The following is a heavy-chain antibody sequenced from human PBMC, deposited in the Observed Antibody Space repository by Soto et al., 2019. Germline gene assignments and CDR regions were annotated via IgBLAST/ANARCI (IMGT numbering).Heavy chain of an antibody. CDR1: GGSISSYY. V-gene: IGHV4-59*01. J-gene: IGHJ4*01. D-gene: IGHD1-26*01. Sequence: PSETLSLTCTVSGGSISSYYWSWIRQPPGKGLEWIGYIYYSGSTNYNSSLKSRVTISVDTSKNQFSLKLSSVTAADTAVYYCARGGNIVGKTLTPFAYRGQGTLVIVSS. CDR3: ARGGNIVGKTLTPFAY. CDR2: IYYSGST.